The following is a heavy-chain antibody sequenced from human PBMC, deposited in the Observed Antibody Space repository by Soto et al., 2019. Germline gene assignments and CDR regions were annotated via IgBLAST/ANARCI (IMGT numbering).Heavy chain of an antibody. CDR1: GGTFSSYA. D-gene: IGHD5-18*01. CDR2: IIPIFGTA. V-gene: IGHV1-69*01. J-gene: IGHJ4*02. CDR3: ARTPIGIQLWFPYYFDY. Sequence: QVQLVQSGAEVKKPGSSVKVSCKASGGTFSSYAISWVRQAPGQGLEWMGGIIPIFGTANYAQKVQGRVTITADESTSTAYMELSSLRSEDTAVYYCARTPIGIQLWFPYYFDYWGQGTLVTVSS.